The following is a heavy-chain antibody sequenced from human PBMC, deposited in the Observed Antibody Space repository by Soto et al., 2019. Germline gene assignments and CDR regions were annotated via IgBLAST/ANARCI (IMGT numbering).Heavy chain of an antibody. CDR1: GFTFSSYA. CDR2: ISYDGSNK. J-gene: IGHJ4*02. D-gene: IGHD6-13*01. Sequence: QVQLVESGGGVVQPGRSMRLSCAASGFTFSSYAMHWVRQAPGKGLEWMAVISYDGSNKYYADSVKGRFTISRDNSKNTLYLQMNSLRAEDSAVYYCASIAADWGQGTLVTVSS. CDR3: ASIAAD. V-gene: IGHV3-30-3*01.